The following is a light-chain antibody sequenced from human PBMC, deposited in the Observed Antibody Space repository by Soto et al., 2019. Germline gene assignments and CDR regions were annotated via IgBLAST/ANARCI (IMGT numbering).Light chain of an antibody. V-gene: IGKV3-20*01. Sequence: EVVLTQSPGTLSLSPGETATLSCRASQGVSSSYLAWYQQKPGQAPRLLIYGTSSRAAAIPERFSGSGAGTDFTLTISSLQSEDFAVYYCQQYNNWPPMYTFGQGTKLEIK. CDR1: QGVSSSY. J-gene: IGKJ2*01. CDR2: GTS. CDR3: QQYNNWPPMYT.